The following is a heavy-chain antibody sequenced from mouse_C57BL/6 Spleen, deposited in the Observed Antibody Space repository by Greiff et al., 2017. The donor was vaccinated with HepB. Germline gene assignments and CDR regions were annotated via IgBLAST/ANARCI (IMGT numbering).Heavy chain of an antibody. V-gene: IGHV14-1*01. CDR3: TPWGNYGGFAY. CDR1: GFNIKDYY. CDR2: IDPDDGDT. Sequence: VQLQHSGAELVRPGASVKLSCTASGFNIKDYYMHWVKQRPEQGLEWIGRIDPDDGDTEYAPKFQGKATMTADTSSNTAYLQLSSLTSEDTAVYYCTPWGNYGGFAYWGQGTLVTVSA. J-gene: IGHJ3*01. D-gene: IGHD2-1*01.